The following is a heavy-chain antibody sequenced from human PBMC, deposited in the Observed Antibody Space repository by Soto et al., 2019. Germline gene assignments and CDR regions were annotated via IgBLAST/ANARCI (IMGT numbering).Heavy chain of an antibody. D-gene: IGHD3-3*01. CDR2: VWYDGTTK. J-gene: IGHJ4*02. CDR3: VRGHPGVEVTAPYY. CDR1: GFTFSTYG. Sequence: GGSLKLSFIAPGFTFSTYGMHWARQAPGKGLEWVAVVWYDGTTKHYTDSVKGRFTISRDSSKNTLYLEMNSLRVEDTAVYYCVRGHPGVEVTAPYYWGQGT. V-gene: IGHV3-33*01.